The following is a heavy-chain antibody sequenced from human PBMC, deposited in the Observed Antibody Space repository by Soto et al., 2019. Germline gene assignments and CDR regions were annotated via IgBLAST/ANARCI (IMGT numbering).Heavy chain of an antibody. J-gene: IGHJ4*02. CDR1: GGSISSYY. V-gene: IGHV4-59*08. CDR2: IYYSGST. D-gene: IGHD6-19*01. CDR3: ARHYRDPWVAGRVHFDY. Sequence: SETLSLTCTVSGGSISSYYWSWIRQPPGKGLEWIGYIYYSGSTNYNPSLKSRVTISVDTSKNQFSLKLSSVTAADTAVYYCARHYRDPWVAGRVHFDYWGQGTLVTVSS.